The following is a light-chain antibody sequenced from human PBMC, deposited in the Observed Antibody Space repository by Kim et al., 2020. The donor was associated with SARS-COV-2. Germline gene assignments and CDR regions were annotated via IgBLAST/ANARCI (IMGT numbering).Light chain of an antibody. J-gene: IGKJ2*01. CDR2: GAY. Sequence: SVSPGESDRLPYKASQSVSNYVAWYQMNPGQAPRVIIFGAYMRASGIPARFSGSGSGTDFTLSISSLQSEDSAFYYCQHYNDWPGTFGQGTKLEI. V-gene: IGKV3-15*01. CDR3: QHYNDWPGT. CDR1: QSVSNY.